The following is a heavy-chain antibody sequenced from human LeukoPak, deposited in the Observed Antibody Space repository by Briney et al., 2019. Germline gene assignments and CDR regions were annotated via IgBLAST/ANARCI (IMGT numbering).Heavy chain of an antibody. Sequence: GGSLRLSCAASGFTFSSYAMHWVRQAPGKGLEWVAVISYDGSNKYYAGSVKGRFTISRDNSKNTLYLQMNSLRAEDTAVYYCASSYSSGWYSLEYFQHWGQGTLITVSS. J-gene: IGHJ1*01. CDR3: ASSYSSGWYSLEYFQH. V-gene: IGHV3-30-3*01. D-gene: IGHD6-19*01. CDR1: GFTFSSYA. CDR2: ISYDGSNK.